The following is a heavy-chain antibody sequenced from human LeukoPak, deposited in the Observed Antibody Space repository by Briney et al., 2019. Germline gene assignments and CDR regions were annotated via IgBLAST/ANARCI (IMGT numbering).Heavy chain of an antibody. Sequence: ASVKVSCKASGYTFSAYGISWVRQAPGQGPEWMGYISAYSGNTNYAQKLQGRVTMTTDTSTSTAYMELRSLRSDDTAVYYCARDSHIAGVAYYFDYWGQGTLVTVSS. CDR2: ISAYSGNT. D-gene: IGHD6-13*01. V-gene: IGHV1-18*01. J-gene: IGHJ4*02. CDR1: GYTFSAYG. CDR3: ARDSHIAGVAYYFDY.